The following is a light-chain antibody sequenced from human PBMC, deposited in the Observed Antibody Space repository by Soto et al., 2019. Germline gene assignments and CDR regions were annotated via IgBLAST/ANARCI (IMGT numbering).Light chain of an antibody. Sequence: EIAMTQSPATLSLSPGERATLSWGASHNVRRSLAWYQQKAGQAPRLLIHGASPRATGIPGRFSVSGSGTEFTLIISSLQYEDFAVYYCQQYNEWTETFGHGTKVDIK. V-gene: IGKV3-15*01. CDR1: HNVRRS. J-gene: IGKJ1*01. CDR3: QQYNEWTET. CDR2: GAS.